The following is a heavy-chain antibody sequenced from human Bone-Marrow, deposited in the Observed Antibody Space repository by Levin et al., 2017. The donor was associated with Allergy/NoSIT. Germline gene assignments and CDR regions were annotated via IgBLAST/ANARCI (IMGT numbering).Heavy chain of an antibody. CDR2: ISVYNGDT. CDR3: ARKYSSTYRLDH. J-gene: IGHJ4*02. CDR1: GYPFRNYG. V-gene: IGHV1-18*01. D-gene: IGHD3-16*02. Sequence: ASVKVSCKASGYPFRNYGITWVRQAPGQGLEYMGLISVYNGDTNYAQKFQGRITMTTDTSTNTAHLEVRRLTSDDTAVYYCARKYSSTYRLDHWGQGTLVTVSS.